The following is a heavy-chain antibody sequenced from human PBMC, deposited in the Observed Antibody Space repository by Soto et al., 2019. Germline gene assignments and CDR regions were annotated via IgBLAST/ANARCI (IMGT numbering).Heavy chain of an antibody. Sequence: EVQLVESGGGLVKPGVSLSLSCIASGFTVSKAYMNWVRQAPGKGLECVGHINSRADGGTTDIAPPVDGRFTVSRDDSENTLLLHMNGLTIEDTGMYYGVPRFTDLPTARFDYWGRGTMVTVSS. V-gene: IGHV3-15*01. CDR1: GFTVSKAY. J-gene: IGHJ4*02. CDR3: VPRFTDLPTARFDY. D-gene: IGHD2-21*02. CDR2: INSRADGGTT.